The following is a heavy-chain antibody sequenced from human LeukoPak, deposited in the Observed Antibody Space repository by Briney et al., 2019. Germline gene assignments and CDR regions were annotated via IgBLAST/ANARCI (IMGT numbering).Heavy chain of an antibody. CDR2: KSYDGSNK. D-gene: IGHD3-22*01. CDR1: GFTFSSYA. Sequence: PGGSLRLSCAASGFTFSSYAMHWVRQAPGKGLEWVAVKSYDGSNKYYADSVKGRFTISRDNSKNTLYLQMNSLRAEDTAVYYCARGGSYYYDSSGLDYGGRGPLVTVPS. V-gene: IGHV3-30-3*01. J-gene: IGHJ4*02. CDR3: ARGGSYYYDSSGLDY.